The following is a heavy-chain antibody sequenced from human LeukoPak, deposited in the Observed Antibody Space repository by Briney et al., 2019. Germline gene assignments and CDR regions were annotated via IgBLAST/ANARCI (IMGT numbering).Heavy chain of an antibody. Sequence: VASVKVSCKASGYTFTSYGISWVRQAPGQGLEWMGWISAYNGNTNYAQKLQGRVTMTTDTSTSTAYMELRSLRSDDTAVYYCASFDGDCGGDCYSPSPDYWGQGTLVTVSS. D-gene: IGHD2-21*02. J-gene: IGHJ4*02. V-gene: IGHV1-18*01. CDR3: ASFDGDCGGDCYSPSPDY. CDR1: GYTFTSYG. CDR2: ISAYNGNT.